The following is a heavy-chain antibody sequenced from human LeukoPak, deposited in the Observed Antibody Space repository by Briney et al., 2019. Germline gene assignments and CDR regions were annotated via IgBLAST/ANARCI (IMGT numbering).Heavy chain of an antibody. CDR2: IRYDGSKQ. Sequence: GGALRLSCAASGFTFSSYGMHWVRQAPGKGLEGVAFIRYDGSKQYFADSVKGRFTISRDNSKNTLYLQMNSLRAEGTAVYYCAIFLQGGADKYCSSTSCHKNDYWGQGTLCTVSS. CDR3: AIFLQGGADKYCSSTSCHKNDY. V-gene: IGHV3-30*02. J-gene: IGHJ4*02. CDR1: GFTFSSYG. D-gene: IGHD2-2*01.